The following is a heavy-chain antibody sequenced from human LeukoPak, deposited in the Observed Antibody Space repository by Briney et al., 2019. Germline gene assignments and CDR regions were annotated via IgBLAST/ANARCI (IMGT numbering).Heavy chain of an antibody. D-gene: IGHD2-2*01. V-gene: IGHV4-4*09. J-gene: IGHJ5*02. Sequence: PSETLSLTCTVSGGSISSYYWSWIRQPPGKGLEWIGYTYTSGSTNYNPSLKSRVTISVDTSKNQFSLKLSSVTAADTAVYYCAGQKPVVVPAAKTRGWFDPWGQGTLVTVSS. CDR2: TYTSGST. CDR1: GGSISSYY. CDR3: AGQKPVVVPAAKTRGWFDP.